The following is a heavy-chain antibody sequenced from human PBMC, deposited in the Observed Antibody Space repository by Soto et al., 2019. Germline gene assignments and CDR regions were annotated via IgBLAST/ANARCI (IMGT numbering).Heavy chain of an antibody. CDR2: IYWDDDK. D-gene: IGHD1-20*01. Sequence: TLTCTFSGFSLNNNGMGVGWIRQPPGKALEWLALIYWDDDKRYSPSLKRRLTITKDTSKNQVVLTLTNLDPVDTATYYCVHRRPNWNFYNMDVWGKGTTVTVSS. J-gene: IGHJ6*03. CDR1: GFSLNNNGMG. CDR3: VHRRPNWNFYNMDV. V-gene: IGHV2-5*02.